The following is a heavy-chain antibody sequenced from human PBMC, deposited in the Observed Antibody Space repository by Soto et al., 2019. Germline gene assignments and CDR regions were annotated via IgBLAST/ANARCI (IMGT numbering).Heavy chain of an antibody. V-gene: IGHV4-4*02. D-gene: IGHD6-6*01. CDR2: ILHGGSV. CDR1: GDSISVNTW. Sequence: QVLLQESGPGLVKPSGTLSLTCDVSGDSISVNTWWSWVRQTPGKGLEWIGEILHGGSVNYNPSLKSRFTISIDKSKNQVSLRLSSMTAADTALYYCAGLVGRGKFSRLQYWGQGTLVTVSS. CDR3: AGLVGRGKFSRLQY. J-gene: IGHJ1*01.